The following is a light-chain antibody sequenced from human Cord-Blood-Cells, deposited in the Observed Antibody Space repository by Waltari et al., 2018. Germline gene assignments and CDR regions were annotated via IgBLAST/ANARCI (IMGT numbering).Light chain of an antibody. V-gene: IGKV1-9*01. Sequence: DIQLTQSPSFLSASVGDRVTITCRASQGISSYLAWYQPKRGKAPKLLIYAASTLQSGVPSRFGGSGSATEFTLTTISLQPEEFATYYCEQLNSYPLTFGAGTKVEIK. CDR2: AAS. CDR1: QGISSY. J-gene: IGKJ4*01. CDR3: EQLNSYPLT.